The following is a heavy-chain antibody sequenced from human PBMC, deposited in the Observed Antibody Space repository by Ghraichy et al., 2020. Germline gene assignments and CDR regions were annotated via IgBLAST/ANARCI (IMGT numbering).Heavy chain of an antibody. Sequence: GGSLRLSCAASGFTFSSYAMSWVRQAPGKGLEWVAAISGSGGSKYYADSVKGRFTISRDNSKNTLYLQMNSLRAEDTAVYYCAKDQERLGVLSYVLDYWGQGTLVTVSS. V-gene: IGHV3-23*01. CDR1: GFTFSSYA. CDR2: ISGSGGSK. D-gene: IGHD3-16*02. J-gene: IGHJ4*02. CDR3: AKDQERLGVLSYVLDY.